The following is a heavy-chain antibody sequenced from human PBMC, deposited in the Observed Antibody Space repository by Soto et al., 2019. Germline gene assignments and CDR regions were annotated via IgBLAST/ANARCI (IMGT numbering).Heavy chain of an antibody. CDR2: IIVIGGIT. Sequence: GGSLRLSCAASGFTFSTYWVQWVRQVPGEGLMWFSIIIVIGGITTYADSVKGRFSISRDNAKNTLYLQMNVLRVEDTAIYYCSREYYSSGTHWGQGTLVTVSS. D-gene: IGHD3-10*01. CDR3: SREYYSSGTH. V-gene: IGHV3-74*03. CDR1: GFTFSTYW. J-gene: IGHJ1*01.